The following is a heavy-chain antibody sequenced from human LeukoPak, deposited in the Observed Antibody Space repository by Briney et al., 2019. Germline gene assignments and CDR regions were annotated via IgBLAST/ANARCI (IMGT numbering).Heavy chain of an antibody. D-gene: IGHD3-10*01. CDR1: GYTFTSYD. V-gene: IGHV1-8*03. CDR3: ARSRGSGSLYNWFDP. J-gene: IGHJ5*02. Sequence: ASVKVSCKASGYTFTSYDINWVRQATGQGLEWMGWMNPNSGNTGYAQKFQGRVTITRNTSISTAYMELSSLRSEDTAVYYCARSRGSGSLYNWFDPWGQGTLVTVSS. CDR2: MNPNSGNT.